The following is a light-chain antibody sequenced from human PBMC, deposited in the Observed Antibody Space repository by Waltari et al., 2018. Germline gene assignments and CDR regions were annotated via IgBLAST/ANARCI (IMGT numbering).Light chain of an antibody. J-gene: IGLJ3*02. CDR2: GSS. Sequence: QSVLTQPPSVSGAPGQRVTIACTGSGSNIGAGYDVHWYQQVPRAAPKLLISGSSSRPLGVPDRFFGSTSGTSASLAIIGLQAEDEADYYCQSYDITLRVVFGGGTKLTVL. CDR3: QSYDITLRVV. CDR1: GSNIGAGYD. V-gene: IGLV1-40*01.